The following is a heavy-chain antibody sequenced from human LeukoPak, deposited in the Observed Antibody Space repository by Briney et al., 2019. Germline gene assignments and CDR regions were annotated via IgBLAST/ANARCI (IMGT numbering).Heavy chain of an antibody. V-gene: IGHV3-30*04. CDR1: GFTFSSYA. CDR3: ARDKQWLVTLDY. D-gene: IGHD6-19*01. J-gene: IGHJ4*02. CDR2: ISYDGSNK. Sequence: PGGSLRLSCAASGFTFSSYAMHWVRQAPGKGLEWVAVISYDGSNKYYADSVKGRFTISRDNSKNTLYLQMNSLRAEDTAVYYCARDKQWLVTLDYWGQGTLVTVSS.